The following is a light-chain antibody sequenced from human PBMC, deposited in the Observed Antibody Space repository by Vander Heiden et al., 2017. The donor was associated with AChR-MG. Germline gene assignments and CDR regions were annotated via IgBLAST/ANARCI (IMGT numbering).Light chain of an antibody. CDR2: SNN. J-gene: IGLJ1*01. V-gene: IGLV1-44*01. CDR3: AAWDDSLNGYV. CDR1: SSNIGSNT. Sequence: QPVLTQPPSASGTPGPRVPISCSGSSSNIGSNTVNWYQQLPGTAPKLLIYSNNQRPSGVPDRFSGSKSGTSASLAISGLQSEDEADYYCAAWDDSLNGYVFGTGTKVTVL.